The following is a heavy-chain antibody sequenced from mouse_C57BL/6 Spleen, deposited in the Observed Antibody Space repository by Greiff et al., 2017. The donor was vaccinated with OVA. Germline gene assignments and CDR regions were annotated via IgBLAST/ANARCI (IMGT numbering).Heavy chain of an antibody. CDR2: INPSSGYT. CDR1: GYTFTSYT. Sequence: VQLQESGAELARPGASVKMSCKASGYTFTSYTMHWVKQRPGQGLEWIGYINPSSGYTKYNQKFKDKATLTADKSSSTAYMQLSSLTSEDSAVYYCARSSYGSSYYFDYWGQGTTLTVSS. J-gene: IGHJ2*01. V-gene: IGHV1-4*01. CDR3: ARSSYGSSYYFDY. D-gene: IGHD1-1*01.